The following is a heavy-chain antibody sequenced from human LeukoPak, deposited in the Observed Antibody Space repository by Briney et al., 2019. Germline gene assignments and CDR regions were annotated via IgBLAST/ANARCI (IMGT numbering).Heavy chain of an antibody. CDR3: ARASSSWVKRRYYYGLDV. CDR2: ISSSSTYI. V-gene: IGHV3-21*01. J-gene: IGHJ6*01. Sequence: PGGSLRLFRAASGFIFRDCNMNWVRQAPGKGLEWGSSISSSSTYIYYADSVKGRFTISRDNAKNSLFLQMNSLRAEDTAVYYCARASSSWVKRRYYYGLDVWGQGTTVTVSS. D-gene: IGHD6-13*01. CDR1: GFIFRDCN.